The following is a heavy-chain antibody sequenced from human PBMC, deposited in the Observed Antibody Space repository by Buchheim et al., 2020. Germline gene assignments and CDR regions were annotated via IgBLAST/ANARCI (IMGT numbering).Heavy chain of an antibody. Sequence: QEQLQQWGAGLLKPSETLSLTCAVFGGSFSNYYRTWIRQPPGKGLEWIGDINHGGTTNYNPSLKSRVPISVDTSKKQVSLKLSSVTAADTAVFYCTRYCSNGRCENGGMDVWGQGTT. CDR2: INHGGTT. V-gene: IGHV4-34*01. D-gene: IGHD2-8*01. CDR3: TRYCSNGRCENGGMDV. CDR1: GGSFSNYY. J-gene: IGHJ6*02.